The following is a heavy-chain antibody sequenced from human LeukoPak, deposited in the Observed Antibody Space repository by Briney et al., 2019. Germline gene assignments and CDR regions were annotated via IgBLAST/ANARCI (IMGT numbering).Heavy chain of an antibody. D-gene: IGHD1-26*01. CDR1: GGSISSYY. V-gene: IGHV4-4*07. Sequence: SETLSLTCTVSGGSISSYYWIWMRQPAGKGLEWIGRIYTSGSTNYNPSLKSRGTMSVDTSKNQCSLKLSSVTAADTAVYYCARVRSGSYLDYWGQGTLVTVSS. CDR2: IYTSGST. CDR3: ARVRSGSYLDY. J-gene: IGHJ4*02.